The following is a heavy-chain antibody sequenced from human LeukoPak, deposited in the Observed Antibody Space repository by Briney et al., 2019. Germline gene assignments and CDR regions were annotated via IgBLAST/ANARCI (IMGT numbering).Heavy chain of an antibody. Sequence: PGGPLRLSCAASGFTFSSYAMHWVRQAPGKGLQYVSAISSDGGSTYYANSVKGRFTISRDNSKNTLYLQMGSLRAEDVAVYYCARTGYSYGDYLGQGTLVTVSS. V-gene: IGHV3-64*01. CDR3: ARTGYSYGDY. J-gene: IGHJ4*02. CDR2: ISSDGGST. CDR1: GFTFSSYA. D-gene: IGHD5-18*01.